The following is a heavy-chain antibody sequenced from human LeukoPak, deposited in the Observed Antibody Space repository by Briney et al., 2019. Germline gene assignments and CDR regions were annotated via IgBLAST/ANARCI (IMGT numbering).Heavy chain of an antibody. Sequence: ASVKVSCKASGYTFTSYDINWVRQAPGQGLEWMGWISAYNGNTNYAQKLQGRVTMTTDTSTSTAYMELRSLRSDDTAVYYCARVASLAAAGIAYYYYYGMDVWGQGTTVTVSS. V-gene: IGHV1-18*01. CDR2: ISAYNGNT. D-gene: IGHD6-13*01. CDR3: ARVASLAAAGIAYYYYYGMDV. CDR1: GYTFTSYD. J-gene: IGHJ6*02.